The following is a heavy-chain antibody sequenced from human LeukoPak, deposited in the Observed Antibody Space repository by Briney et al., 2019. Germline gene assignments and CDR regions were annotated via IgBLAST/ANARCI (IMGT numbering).Heavy chain of an antibody. CDR1: GFTFSSYG. V-gene: IGHV3-23*01. J-gene: IGHJ6*03. Sequence: GGSLRLSCAASGFTFSSYGMSWVRQAPGKGLEWVSAISGSGGSTYYAVSVKGRFTISRDNSKNTLYLQMNSLRAGDTAVYYCAKGSDNYYGSGSPSGYYYMDVWGKGTTVTVSS. D-gene: IGHD3-10*01. CDR2: ISGSGGST. CDR3: AKGSDNYYGSGSPSGYYYMDV.